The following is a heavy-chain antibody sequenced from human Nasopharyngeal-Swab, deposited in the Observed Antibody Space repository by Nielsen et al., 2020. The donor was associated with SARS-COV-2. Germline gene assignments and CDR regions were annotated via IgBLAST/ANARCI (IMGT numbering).Heavy chain of an antibody. Sequence: GGSLRLSCAASGFTFSSYEMNWVRQAPGKGLEWVSYISSSGSTIYYADSVKGRFTISRDNAKNSLYLQMNSLRAEDTAVYYCARGVKECYYDSSGYYYFDYWGQGTLVTVSS. CDR1: GFTFSSYE. CDR3: ARGVKECYYDSSGYYYFDY. D-gene: IGHD3-22*01. J-gene: IGHJ4*02. CDR2: ISSSGSTI. V-gene: IGHV3-48*03.